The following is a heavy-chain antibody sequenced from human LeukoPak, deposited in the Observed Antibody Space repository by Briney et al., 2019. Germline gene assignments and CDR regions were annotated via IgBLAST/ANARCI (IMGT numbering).Heavy chain of an antibody. CDR2: IHYSGST. Sequence: SQTLSLTCTVSGGSISSGDYYWSWIRQPPGKGLEWIGYIHYSGSTYYNPSLKSRVTISVDTSKNQFSLKLSSVTAADTAVYYCAREGTTVTWYYYYYTDVWGKGTTVTVSS. CDR3: AREGTTVTWYYYYYTDV. CDR1: GGSISSGDYY. V-gene: IGHV4-30-4*08. J-gene: IGHJ6*03. D-gene: IGHD4-11*01.